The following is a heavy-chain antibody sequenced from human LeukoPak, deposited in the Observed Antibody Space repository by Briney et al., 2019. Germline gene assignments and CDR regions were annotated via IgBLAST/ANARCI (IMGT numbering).Heavy chain of an antibody. CDR1: GGSFSGYY. J-gene: IGHJ4*02. CDR3: ARQIDGFGEFDYFDY. Sequence: SETLSLTCAVYGGSFSGYYGSWIRHPPGKGLERIGEINHSGSTNYNPSLKSRVTISVDTSKNQFSLKLSSVTAADTAVYYCARQIDGFGEFDYFDYWGQGTLVTVSS. D-gene: IGHD3-10*01. V-gene: IGHV4-34*01. CDR2: INHSGST.